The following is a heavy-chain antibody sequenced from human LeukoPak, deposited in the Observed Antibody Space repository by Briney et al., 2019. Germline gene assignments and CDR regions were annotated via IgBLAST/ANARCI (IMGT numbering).Heavy chain of an antibody. Sequence: GGSLRLSCAASEFTFSSYWMSWVRQAPGKGLEWVSNINQDGSQKEYVDSVKGRFTISRDNAKNSLYLQMNSLRPEDTAVYYCARDPTVTNFHDAFDIWGQGTMVTVSS. J-gene: IGHJ3*02. CDR3: ARDPTVTNFHDAFDI. V-gene: IGHV3-7*05. D-gene: IGHD4-17*01. CDR1: EFTFSSYW. CDR2: INQDGSQK.